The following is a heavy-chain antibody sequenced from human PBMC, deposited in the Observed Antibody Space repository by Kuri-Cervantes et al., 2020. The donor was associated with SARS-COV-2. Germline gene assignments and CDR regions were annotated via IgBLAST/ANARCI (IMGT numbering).Heavy chain of an antibody. CDR2: VRGKANNYAT. Sequence: GESLKISCEVSGFLFSASAIHWVRQGSGKGLEWVGRVRGKANNYATAYAASVKGRFTISRDDSKNMAYLQMNSLKTEDTAVYYCARDPREYYYDSSGTIPTEESYFDYWGQGTLVTVSS. CDR3: ARDPREYYYDSSGTIPTEESYFDY. D-gene: IGHD3-22*01. V-gene: IGHV3-73*01. J-gene: IGHJ4*02. CDR1: GFLFSASA.